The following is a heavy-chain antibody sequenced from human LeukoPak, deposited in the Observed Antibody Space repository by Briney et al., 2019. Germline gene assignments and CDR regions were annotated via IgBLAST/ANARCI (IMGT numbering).Heavy chain of an antibody. J-gene: IGHJ6*02. CDR2: INPNSGGT. CDR1: GYTFTRYY. D-gene: IGHD4-17*01. V-gene: IGHV1-2*02. CDR3: AGGQYGDYSSGMDV. Sequence: GASVKLSCKASGYTFTRYYMHWVRQAPGQGLEWMGWINPNSGGTNYAQKFQGRVTMTRDTSISTAYMELSRLRSDDTAVYYCAGGQYGDYSSGMDVWGQGTTVTVSS.